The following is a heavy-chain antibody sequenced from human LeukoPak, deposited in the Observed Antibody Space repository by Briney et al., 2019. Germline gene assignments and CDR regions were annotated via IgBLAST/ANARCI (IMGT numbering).Heavy chain of an antibody. CDR3: ARGGLLAAAGDY. V-gene: IGHV4-38-2*01. CDR2: IYHSGST. CDR1: GYSISSGYY. J-gene: IGHJ4*02. Sequence: SETLSLTCAVSGYSISSGYYWGWIRQPPGKGLEWIGSIYHSGSTYYNPSLKSRVTISVDTSKNQFSLKLSSVTAADTAVYYCARGGLLAAAGDYWGQGTLVTVSS. D-gene: IGHD6-13*01.